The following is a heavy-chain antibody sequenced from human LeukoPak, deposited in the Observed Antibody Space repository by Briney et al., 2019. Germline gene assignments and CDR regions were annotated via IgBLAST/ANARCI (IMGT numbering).Heavy chain of an antibody. Sequence: SVKVSCKASGGTFSSYAISWVRQAPGQGLEWMGRIIPIFGIANYAQKFQGRVTIIADKSTSTAYMELSSLRSEDTAVYYCARDAVFGVVTYFDYWGQGTLVTVSS. J-gene: IGHJ4*02. CDR1: GGTFSSYA. CDR2: IIPIFGIA. V-gene: IGHV1-69*04. CDR3: ARDAVFGVVTYFDY. D-gene: IGHD3-3*01.